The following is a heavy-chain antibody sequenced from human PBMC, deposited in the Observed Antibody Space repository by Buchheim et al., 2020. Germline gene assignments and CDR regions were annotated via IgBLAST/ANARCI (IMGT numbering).Heavy chain of an antibody. CDR3: ARERWFGELGPYYGMDV. CDR1: GYTFTSYY. V-gene: IGHV1-46*03. D-gene: IGHD3-10*01. Sequence: QVQLVQSGAEVKKPGASVKVSCKASGYTFTSYYMHWVRQAPGQGLEWMGKINPSGGSTSYAQKFQGRVTMTRDTSTSTVYMELSSLRSEDTAVYYCARERWFGELGPYYGMDVWGQGTT. CDR2: INPSGGST. J-gene: IGHJ6*02.